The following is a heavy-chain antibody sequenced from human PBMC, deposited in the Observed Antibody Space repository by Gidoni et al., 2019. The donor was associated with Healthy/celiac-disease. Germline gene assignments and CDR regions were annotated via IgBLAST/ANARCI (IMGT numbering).Heavy chain of an antibody. CDR2: INHSGST. CDR3: ARGLPAIVVVGYFDL. J-gene: IGHJ2*01. V-gene: IGHV4-34*01. CDR1: GGSFRGYY. D-gene: IGHD2-15*01. Sequence: CAVYGGSFRGYYWSWLRQPPGKGLEWIGEINHSGSTNYNPSLKSRVTISVDTSKNQFSLKLSSVTAADTAVYYCARGLPAIVVVGYFDLWGRGTLVTVSS.